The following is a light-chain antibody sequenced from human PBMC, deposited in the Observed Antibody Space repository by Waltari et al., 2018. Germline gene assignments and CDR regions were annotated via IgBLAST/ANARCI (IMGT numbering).Light chain of an antibody. V-gene: IGLV1-44*01. CDR1: SSNIGSNT. CDR3: AAWDDSLTGSVV. J-gene: IGLJ2*01. CDR2: TTE. Sequence: QSVLTQPPSASGTPGQRVTISCSGGSSNIGSNTVNWYQQLPGTAPKLLIYTTERRPSVVPDRFSGSKSGTSASLAISGLQSEDEADYYCAAWDDSLTGSVVFGGGTKLTVL.